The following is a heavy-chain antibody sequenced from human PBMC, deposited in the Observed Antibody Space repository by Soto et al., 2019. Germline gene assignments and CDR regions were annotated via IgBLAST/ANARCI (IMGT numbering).Heavy chain of an antibody. D-gene: IGHD6-6*01. J-gene: IGHJ4*02. V-gene: IGHV3-21*01. Sequence: GGSLRLSCAASGFTFSSYSMNWVRQAPGKGLEWVSSISSSSSYIYYADSVKGRFTISRDNAKNSLYLQMNSLRAEDTAVYYCARNIAARRRFDYWGQGTLVTVSS. CDR2: ISSSSSYI. CDR1: GFTFSSYS. CDR3: ARNIAARRRFDY.